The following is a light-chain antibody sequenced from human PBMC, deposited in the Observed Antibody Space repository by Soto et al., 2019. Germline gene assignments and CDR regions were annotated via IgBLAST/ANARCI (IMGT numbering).Light chain of an antibody. Sequence: EIVLTQSPATLSLSPGERATLSCRASQSVSSYLAWYQQKPGHAPRLLIYDASNRATGIPARFSGSGSGTGFTLTISSLEPEDFAVYYCQQRRNWPPAFGQGTKLEIK. V-gene: IGKV3-11*01. J-gene: IGKJ2*01. CDR1: QSVSSY. CDR2: DAS. CDR3: QQRRNWPPA.